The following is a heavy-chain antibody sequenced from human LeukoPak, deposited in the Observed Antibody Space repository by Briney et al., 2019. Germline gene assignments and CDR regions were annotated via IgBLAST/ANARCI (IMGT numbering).Heavy chain of an antibody. CDR2: ISAYNGNT. V-gene: IGHV1-18*01. CDR3: ARITMVRGEGWFDP. D-gene: IGHD3-10*01. Sequence: ASVKVSCKASGYTFTSYGISWVRQAPGQGLEWMGWISAYNGNTNYAQKLQGRVTMTTDTSTSTAYMELRSLRSDDTAVYYRARITMVRGEGWFDPWGQGTLVTVSS. J-gene: IGHJ5*02. CDR1: GYTFTSYG.